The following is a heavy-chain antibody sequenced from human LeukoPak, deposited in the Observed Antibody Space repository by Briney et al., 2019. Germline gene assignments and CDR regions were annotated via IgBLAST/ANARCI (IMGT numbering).Heavy chain of an antibody. CDR2: IRSKANSYAT. Sequence: PGGSLRLSCAASGFTFSGSAMHWVRQASGKGLEWVGRIRSKANSYATAYAASVKGRFTISRDDSKNTAYLQMNRLKTEDTAVYYCKVTGELTYWGQGTLVTVSS. J-gene: IGHJ4*02. D-gene: IGHD1-20*01. CDR3: KVTGELTY. V-gene: IGHV3-73*01. CDR1: GFTFSGSA.